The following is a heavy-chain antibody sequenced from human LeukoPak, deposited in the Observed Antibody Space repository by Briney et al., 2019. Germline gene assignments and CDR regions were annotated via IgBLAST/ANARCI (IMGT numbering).Heavy chain of an antibody. D-gene: IGHD6-19*01. Sequence: GGSLRLSCAASGFTFSSYAMSWVRQAPGKGLEWVSAISGSGGSTYYADSVKGRFTISRDNSKNTLYLQMNSLRAEDTAVYYCAKAPKVSSGWYYYYGMDVWGQGTTVTVSS. CDR3: AKAPKVSSGWYYYYGMDV. V-gene: IGHV3-23*01. CDR2: ISGSGGST. CDR1: GFTFSSYA. J-gene: IGHJ6*02.